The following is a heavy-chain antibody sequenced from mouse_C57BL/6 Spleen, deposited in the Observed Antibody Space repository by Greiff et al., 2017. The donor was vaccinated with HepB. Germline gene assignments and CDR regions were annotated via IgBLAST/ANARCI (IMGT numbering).Heavy chain of an antibody. V-gene: IGHV1-74*01. Sequence: VQLQQSGAELVKPGASVKVSCKASGYTFTSYWMHWVKQRPGQGLEWTGRLYPSDSDTNYNQKFKGKATLTVDKSSSTAYMQLSSLTSEDSAVYYCAIAYYGSSAWFAYWGQGTLVTVSA. J-gene: IGHJ3*01. CDR1: GYTFTSYW. CDR3: AIAYYGSSAWFAY. D-gene: IGHD1-1*01. CDR2: LYPSDSDT.